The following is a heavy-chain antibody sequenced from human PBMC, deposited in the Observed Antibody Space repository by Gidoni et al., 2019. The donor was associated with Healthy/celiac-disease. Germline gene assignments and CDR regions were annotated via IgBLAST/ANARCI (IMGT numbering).Heavy chain of an antibody. V-gene: IGHV1-2*06. J-gene: IGHJ4*02. D-gene: IGHD3-9*01. CDR3: ARSPKQNYDILTGYYYGEYYFDY. CDR1: GSHVTCYY. CDR2: INPNSGGT. Sequence: QLQLVQSGAEVKKPGSSVKVSCKASGSHVTCYYMHLVRQAPGQGLEWMGRINPNSGGTNDAQKFQGRVTMTRDTSISTAYMELSRLRSDDTAVYYCARSPKQNYDILTGYYYGEYYFDYWGQGTLVTVSS.